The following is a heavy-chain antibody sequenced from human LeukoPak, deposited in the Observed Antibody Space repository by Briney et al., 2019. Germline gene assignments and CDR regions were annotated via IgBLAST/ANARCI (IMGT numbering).Heavy chain of an antibody. V-gene: IGHV3-30*02. J-gene: IGHJ4*02. CDR3: VKDNPLDY. CDR2: IRYDGNNK. CDR1: GFTFSSYG. D-gene: IGHD1-14*01. Sequence: HTGGTLRLSCAASGFTFSSYGMLWVRQAPGKGLEWVAFIRYDGNNKLYADSMKGRFTISRDNSKNTLYLHINSLRAEDTAVYYCVKDNPLDYWGQGTLVIVSS.